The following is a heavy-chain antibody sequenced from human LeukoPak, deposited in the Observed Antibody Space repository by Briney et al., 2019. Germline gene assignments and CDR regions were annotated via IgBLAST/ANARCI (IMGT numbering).Heavy chain of an antibody. D-gene: IGHD3-9*01. CDR1: VGSTGGGVYS. CDR3: ARYLLRYFDWLSVWAFDI. J-gene: IGHJ3*02. Sequence: SQTLSLTCTVSVGSTGGGVYSGTWSRRPPGKGLEGIGNFYYSGSTYYNPSLKSRVTISVDTSKNQFSLKLSSVTAADTAVYYCARYLLRYFDWLSVWAFDIWGQGTMVTVSS. V-gene: IGHV4-30-4*01. CDR2: FYYSGST.